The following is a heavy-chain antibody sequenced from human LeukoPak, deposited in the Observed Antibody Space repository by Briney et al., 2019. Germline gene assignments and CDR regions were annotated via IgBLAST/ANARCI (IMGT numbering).Heavy chain of an antibody. V-gene: IGHV3-33*01. Sequence: PGRSLRLSCAASGFTFSSYGMHWVRQAPGKGLEWVAVIWYDGSNKYYADSVKGRFTISRDNSKNTLYLQMNSLRAEDTAVYYCARDTAIIPENYGMDVWGQGTMVTVSS. D-gene: IGHD5-18*01. CDR1: GFTFSSYG. CDR3: ARDTAIIPENYGMDV. J-gene: IGHJ6*02. CDR2: IWYDGSNK.